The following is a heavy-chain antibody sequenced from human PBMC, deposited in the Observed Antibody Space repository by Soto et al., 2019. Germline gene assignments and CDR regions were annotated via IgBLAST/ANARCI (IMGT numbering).Heavy chain of an antibody. D-gene: IGHD3-22*01. Sequence: SVKGSCKASGGTFSSYTISWVRQAPGQGLEWMGRIIPILGIANDAQKFQGRVTITADKSTSTAYMELRSLRSEDTAVDICASTVHYYDSRSRGWADYWGQGTLVTVSS. CDR2: IIPILGIA. CDR3: ASTVHYYDSRSRGWADY. V-gene: IGHV1-69*02. CDR1: GGTFSSYT. J-gene: IGHJ4*02.